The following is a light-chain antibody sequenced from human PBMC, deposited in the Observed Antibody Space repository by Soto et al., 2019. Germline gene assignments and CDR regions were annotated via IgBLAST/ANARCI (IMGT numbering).Light chain of an antibody. Sequence: QSALTQPPSASGTPGQRVTISCSGSGSSIGTNTVNWYRQLPGTAPKLLIYGNNQRPSGVPARFSGSKSGTSASLAISGLRSEDEAEYYCTAWDGSLNNVLFGGGTKLTVL. CDR2: GNN. V-gene: IGLV1-44*01. J-gene: IGLJ2*01. CDR3: TAWDGSLNNVL. CDR1: GSSIGTNT.